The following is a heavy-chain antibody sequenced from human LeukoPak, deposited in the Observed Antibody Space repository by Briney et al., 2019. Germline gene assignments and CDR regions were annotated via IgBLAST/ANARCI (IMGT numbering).Heavy chain of an antibody. V-gene: IGHV1-18*01. CDR2: ISAYNGNT. CDR3: ARGDYVWGSYVAFDI. J-gene: IGHJ3*02. D-gene: IGHD3-16*01. Sequence: ALVKVSCKASGYTFTSYGISWVRQAPGQGLEWMGWISAYNGNTNYAQKLQGRVTMTTDTSTSTAYMELRSLRSDDTAVYYCARGDYVWGSYVAFDIWGQGTMVTVSS. CDR1: GYTFTSYG.